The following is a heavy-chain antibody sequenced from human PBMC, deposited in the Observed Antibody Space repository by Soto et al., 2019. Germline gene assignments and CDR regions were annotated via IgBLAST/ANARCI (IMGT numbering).Heavy chain of an antibody. CDR3: ARDPQYSTSSQVFDS. V-gene: IGHV1-18*01. D-gene: IGHD6-6*01. CDR1: GYTFTTYA. CDR2: ISTYNGNT. Sequence: QVQLVQSGAEVKKPGASVKVSCKAPGYTFTTYAIIWVRQAPGQGLEWMGRISTYNGNTKYAQKLQGRVTMTTDTSTSTAYMELRSLRSDDTAVYYCARDPQYSTSSQVFDSWGQGTLVTVSS. J-gene: IGHJ4*02.